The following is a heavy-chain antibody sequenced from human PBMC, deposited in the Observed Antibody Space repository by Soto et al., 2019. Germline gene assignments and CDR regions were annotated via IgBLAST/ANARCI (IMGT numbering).Heavy chain of an antibody. CDR2: IWYDGSNK. CDR3: ARDSLTGTLTQYNWFDP. Sequence: GGSLRLSCAASGFTFSSYGMHWVRQAPGKGLEWVAVIWYDGSNKYYADSVKGRFTISRDNSKNTLYLQMNSLRAEDTAVYYCARDSLTGTLTQYNWFDPWGQGTLVTVSS. J-gene: IGHJ5*02. V-gene: IGHV3-33*01. CDR1: GFTFSSYG. D-gene: IGHD1-7*01.